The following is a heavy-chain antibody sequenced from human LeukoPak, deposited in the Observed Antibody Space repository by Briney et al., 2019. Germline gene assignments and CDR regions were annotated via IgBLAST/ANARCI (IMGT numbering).Heavy chain of an antibody. Sequence: ASVKVSCKASGYTFTSYYMHWVRQAPGQGLEWMGIINPSGGSTSYAQKFQGRVTMTRDMSTSTVYMELSSLRSEDTAVYYCARDSSGGGVPTMFGPWGQGTLVTVSS. J-gene: IGHJ5*02. CDR1: GYTFTSYY. V-gene: IGHV1-46*01. CDR2: INPSGGST. CDR3: ARDSSGGGVPTMFGP. D-gene: IGHD6-19*01.